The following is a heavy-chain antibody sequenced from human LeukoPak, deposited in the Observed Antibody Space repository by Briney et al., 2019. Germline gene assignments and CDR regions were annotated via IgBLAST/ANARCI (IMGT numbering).Heavy chain of an antibody. J-gene: IGHJ4*02. V-gene: IGHV3-11*01. CDR1: GFTFSDYY. D-gene: IGHD6-13*01. CDR2: ISGNGITI. CDR3: ARAGQQLSLLLFFD. Sequence: GGSLRLSCAASGFTFSDYYMSWIRQTPGKGLEWVSYISGNGITIYYADSMKGRFTISRDNTKNSLSLQMNSLRAEDTAVYYCARAGQQLSLLLFFDWGQGTLVTVSS.